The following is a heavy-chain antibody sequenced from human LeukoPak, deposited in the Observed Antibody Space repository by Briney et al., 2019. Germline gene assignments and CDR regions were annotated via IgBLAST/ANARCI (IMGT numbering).Heavy chain of an antibody. V-gene: IGHV3-7*01. CDR1: GFTFGNYW. J-gene: IGHJ4*02. CDR2: IKQDGSEK. D-gene: IGHD2-2*01. Sequence: PGGSLRLSCAASGFTFGNYWMSWVRQAPGKGLEWVANIKQDGSEKYYVDSVKGRFTISRDNAKNSLYLQMNSLRAEDTALYYCARGYCSSTSCYSAGVKDYWGQGTLVTVSS. CDR3: ARGYCSSTSCYSAGVKDY.